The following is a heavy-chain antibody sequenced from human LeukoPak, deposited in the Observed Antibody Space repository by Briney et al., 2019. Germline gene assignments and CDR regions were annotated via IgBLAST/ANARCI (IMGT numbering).Heavy chain of an antibody. V-gene: IGHV1-2*02. J-gene: IGHJ3*02. D-gene: IGHD2-15*01. CDR1: GYTFTGYY. CDR3: ATDFGQVVVAAKDAFDI. CDR2: INPQSGGT. Sequence: ASVKVSCKASGYTFTGYYLHWVRQAPGRGLEWMGWINPQSGGTNYAHKFQGRVTMTRDTSISTAYMELSSLRSDDTAVYYCATDFGQVVVAAKDAFDIWGQGTMVTVSS.